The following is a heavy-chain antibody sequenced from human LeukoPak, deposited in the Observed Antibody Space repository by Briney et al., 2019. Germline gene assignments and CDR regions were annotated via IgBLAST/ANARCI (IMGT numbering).Heavy chain of an antibody. Sequence: SETLSLTCTVSGGSIISSSYYWGWIRQPPGRGLVWIGSIFYSGSTYYNPSLKSRVTIPVDTSKNQFSLKLSSVTAADTAVYYCASASYDYVWGSYRFSPYFDYWGQGTLVTVSS. D-gene: IGHD3-16*02. J-gene: IGHJ4*02. CDR1: GGSIISSSYY. V-gene: IGHV4-39*01. CDR2: IFYSGST. CDR3: ASASYDYVWGSYRFSPYFDY.